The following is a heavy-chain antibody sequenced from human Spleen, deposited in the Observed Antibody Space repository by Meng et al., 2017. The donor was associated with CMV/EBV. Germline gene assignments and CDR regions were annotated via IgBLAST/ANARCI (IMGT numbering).Heavy chain of an antibody. CDR2: ISWDGGST. CDR1: GFTFDDYT. V-gene: IGHV3-43*01. D-gene: IGHD3-9*01. Sequence: GGSLRLSCAASGFTFDDYTMHWVRQAPGKGLEWVSLISWDGGSTYYADSVKGRFTISRDNSKNSLYLQMNSLRTEDTALYYCAKALLYYDILTAYYNPDYYYGMDVWGQGTTVTVSS. J-gene: IGHJ6*02. CDR3: AKALLYYDILTAYYNPDYYYGMDV.